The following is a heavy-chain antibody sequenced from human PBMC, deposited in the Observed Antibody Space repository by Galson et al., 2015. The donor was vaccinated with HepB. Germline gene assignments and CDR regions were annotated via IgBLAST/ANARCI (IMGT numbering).Heavy chain of an antibody. V-gene: IGHV1-69*04. CDR2: IVPILNVV. Sequence: SVKVSCKASGGIFGSYSLSWVRQAPGQGLEWMGRIVPILNVVDYAQRFQDRVTITADRLSNSVYMELGSLKTEDTAVYYCVRDVATITIFGVAHYPMDVWGQGTTVTVSS. CDR1: GGIFGSYS. CDR3: VRDVATITIFGVAHYPMDV. J-gene: IGHJ6*02. D-gene: IGHD3-3*01.